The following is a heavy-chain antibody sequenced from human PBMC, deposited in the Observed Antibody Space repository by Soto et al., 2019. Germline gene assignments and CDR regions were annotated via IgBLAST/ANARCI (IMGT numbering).Heavy chain of an antibody. Sequence: QVHLVQSGAEVKKPGASVKVSCKASGYTFTNYDINWVRQAPGQGLEWMGWISTYTGNTNYAQKLQGRVTMTTDTPTXTXSMELRSRRSDDTAVYYCARGYYYGSGRPTPGGMDVWGQGTTVTVSS. J-gene: IGHJ6*02. CDR1: GYTFTNYD. D-gene: IGHD3-10*01. V-gene: IGHV1-18*01. CDR3: ARGYYYGSGRPTPGGMDV. CDR2: ISTYTGNT.